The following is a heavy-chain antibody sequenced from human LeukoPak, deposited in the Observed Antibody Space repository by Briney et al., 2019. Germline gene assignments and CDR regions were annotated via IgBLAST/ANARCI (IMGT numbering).Heavy chain of an antibody. J-gene: IGHJ6*02. V-gene: IGHV4-34*01. CDR1: GGSFSGYY. D-gene: IGHD2-15*01. CDR3: ARGANFYYYGMDV. CDR2: INHSGST. Sequence: SETLSLACAVYGGSFSGYYWSWIRQPPGKGLEWIGEINHSGSTNYNPSLKSRVTISVDTSKNQFSLKLSSVTAADTAVYYCARGANFYYYGMDVWGQGTTVTVSS.